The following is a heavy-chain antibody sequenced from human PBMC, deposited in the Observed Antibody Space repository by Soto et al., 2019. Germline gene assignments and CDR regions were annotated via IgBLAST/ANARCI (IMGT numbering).Heavy chain of an antibody. V-gene: IGHV3-23*01. D-gene: IGHD3-22*01. Sequence: GGSLRLSCAASEFTFSNYAMSWVRQAPGEGLDWVSAISYGGGTTYYADSVKGRFTNSRDNSKNTLYLQMNSLRAEDTAVYYWAKNSGYYYDSTGYHFEYGGQGT. J-gene: IGHJ4*02. CDR2: ISYGGGTT. CDR1: EFTFSNYA. CDR3: AKNSGYYYDSTGYHFEY.